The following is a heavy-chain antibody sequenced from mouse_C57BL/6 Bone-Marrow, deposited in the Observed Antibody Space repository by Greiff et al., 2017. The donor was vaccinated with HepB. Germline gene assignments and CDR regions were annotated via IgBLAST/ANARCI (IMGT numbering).Heavy chain of an antibody. CDR1: GYTFTSYW. Sequence: QVQLQQSGAELVKPGASVKLSCKASGYTFTSYWMQWVKQRPGQGLEWIGEIDPSDSYTNYNQKFKGKATLTVDTSSSTAYMQLSSLTSEDSAVYYCARDLITTVVATGYFDVWGTGTTVTVSS. D-gene: IGHD1-1*01. V-gene: IGHV1-50*01. CDR3: ARDLITTVVATGYFDV. CDR2: IDPSDSYT. J-gene: IGHJ1*03.